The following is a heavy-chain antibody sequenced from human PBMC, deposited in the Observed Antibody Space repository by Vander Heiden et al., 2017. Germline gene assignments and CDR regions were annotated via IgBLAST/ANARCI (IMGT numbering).Heavy chain of an antibody. CDR2: INPNSGGT. D-gene: IGHD3-16*02. CDR3: ARGLIVDEKTYYDYGMDV. V-gene: IGHV1-2*02. J-gene: IGHJ6*02. Sequence: QVQLVQSGAEVKKPGASVKVSCKASGYTFPGYYMHWVRQAPGQGLEWMGWINPNSGGTNYAQKFQGRVTMTRDTSISTAYMELSRLRSDDTAVYYCARGLIVDEKTYYDYGMDVWGQGTTVTVSS. CDR1: GYTFPGYY.